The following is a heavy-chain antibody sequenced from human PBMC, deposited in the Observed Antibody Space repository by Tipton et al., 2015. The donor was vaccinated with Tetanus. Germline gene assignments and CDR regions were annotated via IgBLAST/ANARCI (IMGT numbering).Heavy chain of an antibody. J-gene: IGHJ5*02. CDR1: GGSISSGGYF. Sequence: TLSLTCSVSGGSISSGGYFWNWIRQQPGRGPEWIGYIYYSGDTFYNPSLKSRVTISVDTSKNQFSLNLGSVTAADTAVYYCARDRGGGRVVRLNWFDPWGQGTLVTVSS. V-gene: IGHV4-31*03. D-gene: IGHD6-6*01. CDR3: ARDRGGGRVVRLNWFDP. CDR2: IYYSGDT.